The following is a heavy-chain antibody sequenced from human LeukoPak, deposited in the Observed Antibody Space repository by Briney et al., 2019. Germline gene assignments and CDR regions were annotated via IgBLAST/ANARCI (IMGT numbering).Heavy chain of an antibody. CDR1: GFTFSTYW. Sequence: GRSLRLSCAASGFTFSTYWVHWVRQAPGKGLVWVSRIKPDGCRTDYADSVKGRFTISRDNAKNTLYLQMNSLRAEDTAVYFCARVLRGNRDYWGQGTLVTVSS. CDR3: ARVLRGNRDY. CDR2: IKPDGCRT. D-gene: IGHD4-23*01. J-gene: IGHJ4*02. V-gene: IGHV3-74*01.